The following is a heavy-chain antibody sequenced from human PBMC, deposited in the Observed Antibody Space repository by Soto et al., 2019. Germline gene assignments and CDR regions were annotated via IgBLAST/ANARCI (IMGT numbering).Heavy chain of an antibody. D-gene: IGHD3-3*01. J-gene: IGHJ5*02. Sequence: SYRWTVNRKTPGKGLEWIGYIYYSGSTNHNPSLKSRVTISVDTSKNQFSLKLSSVTAADTAVYYCARVNDFWTGYYSTNWFDPWGQGTLVTVSS. CDR3: ARVNDFWTGYYSTNWFDP. V-gene: IGHV4-59*01. CDR2: IYYSGST. CDR1: SYR.